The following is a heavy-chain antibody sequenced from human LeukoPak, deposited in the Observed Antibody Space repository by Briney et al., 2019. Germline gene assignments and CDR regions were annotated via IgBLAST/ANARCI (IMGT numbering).Heavy chain of an antibody. CDR1: GYTFTSYY. Sequence: ASVMVSCKASGYTFTSYYMHWVRQAPGQGLEWMGIINPSGGSTSYAQKFQGRVTMTRDTSTSTVYMELSSLRSEDTAVYYCARERGYSYGYYYYDYMDVWGKGTTVTVSS. CDR3: ARERGYSYGYYYYDYMDV. V-gene: IGHV1-46*01. D-gene: IGHD5-18*01. CDR2: INPSGGST. J-gene: IGHJ6*03.